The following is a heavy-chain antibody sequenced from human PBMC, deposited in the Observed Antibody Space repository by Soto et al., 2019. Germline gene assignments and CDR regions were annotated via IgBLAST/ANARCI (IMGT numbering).Heavy chain of an antibody. CDR2: IFHSGNV. CDR3: TRQDDGMDV. CDR1: GSSLSPYY. J-gene: IGHJ6*02. Sequence: KPSETLSLTCAVSGSSLSPYYWGWVRQPPGKGLEWLGSIFHSGNVHYNPSLKSRVILSIDTSKSQFSLNLTAAIAADTAVYYCTRQDDGMDVWGQGTTVTVSS. V-gene: IGHV4-38-2*01.